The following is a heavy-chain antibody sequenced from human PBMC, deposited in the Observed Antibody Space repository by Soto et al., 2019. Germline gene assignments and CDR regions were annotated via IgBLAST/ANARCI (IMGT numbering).Heavy chain of an antibody. V-gene: IGHV3-23*01. J-gene: IGHJ4*02. Sequence: SLRLSCAASGFTFSSYAMSWVRQAPGKGLEWVSAISGSGGSTYYADSVKGRFTISRDNSKNTLYLQMNSLRAEDTAVYYCAKDQGSSWYEIDYWGQGTLVTAPQ. CDR1: GFTFSSYA. D-gene: IGHD6-13*01. CDR2: ISGSGGST. CDR3: AKDQGSSWYEIDY.